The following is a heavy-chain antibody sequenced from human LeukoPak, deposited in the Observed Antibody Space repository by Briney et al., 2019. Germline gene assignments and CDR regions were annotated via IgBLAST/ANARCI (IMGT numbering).Heavy chain of an antibody. D-gene: IGHD6-19*01. CDR1: GFTFSSYW. J-gene: IGHJ4*02. CDR3: TTRLYSSGRFDY. CDR2: ITSKSDGGTT. Sequence: GGSLRLSCAASGFTFSSYWMSWVRQAPGKGLEWVGRITSKSDGGTTDYAAPVKGRFTISRDDSKNTVHLQMNSLKSEDTAVYYCTTRLYSSGRFDYWGQGTLVTVSS. V-gene: IGHV3-15*01.